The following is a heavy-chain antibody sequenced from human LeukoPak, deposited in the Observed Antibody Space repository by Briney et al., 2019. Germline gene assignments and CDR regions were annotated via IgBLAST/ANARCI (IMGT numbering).Heavy chain of an antibody. CDR2: IDPSDSYT. Sequence: GESLKISCKGSGYSFTSYWISWVRQMPGKGLEWMGRIDPSDSYTNYSPSFQGHVTISADKSISTAYLQWSSLKASDTAMYYCVRQPNPLYSSGWYGGNGAFDIWGQGTMVTVSS. CDR3: VRQPNPLYSSGWYGGNGAFDI. J-gene: IGHJ3*02. CDR1: GYSFTSYW. V-gene: IGHV5-10-1*01. D-gene: IGHD6-19*01.